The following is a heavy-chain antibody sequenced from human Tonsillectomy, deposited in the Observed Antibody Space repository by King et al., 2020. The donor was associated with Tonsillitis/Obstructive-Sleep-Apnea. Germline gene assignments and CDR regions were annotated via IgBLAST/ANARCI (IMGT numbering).Heavy chain of an antibody. Sequence: QLVQSGAEVKKPGASVKVSCKASGYTFTSYYMHWVRQAPGQGLEWMGIINPSGGSTSYAQKFQGRVTMTRDTSTSTVYMELGSLRSEDTAVCYCARLARIAVAGGRWFDPWGQGTLVTVSS. CDR3: ARLARIAVAGGRWFDP. CDR2: INPSGGST. D-gene: IGHD6-19*01. V-gene: IGHV1-46*01. J-gene: IGHJ5*02. CDR1: GYTFTSYY.